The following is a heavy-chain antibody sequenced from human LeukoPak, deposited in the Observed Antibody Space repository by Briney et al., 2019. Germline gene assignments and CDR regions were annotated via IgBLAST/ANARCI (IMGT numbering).Heavy chain of an antibody. CDR2: IYYNGRS. CDR1: GDSMIDNNFY. Sequence: SETLSLTCTVSGDSMIDNNFYWGWTRQSPQKGLEWIASIYYNGRSLYNPTLRSRVTISLDAPKNQIFLKLSSVTAADTAVYYCTKDSFGAVRDSWGRGILVTVSS. V-gene: IGHV4-39*07. CDR3: TKDSFGAVRDS. D-gene: IGHD1-26*01. J-gene: IGHJ5*02.